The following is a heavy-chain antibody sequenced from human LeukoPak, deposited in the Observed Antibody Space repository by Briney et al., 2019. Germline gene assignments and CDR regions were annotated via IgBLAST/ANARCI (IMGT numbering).Heavy chain of an antibody. CDR1: EYTFTCYY. D-gene: IGHD3-22*01. CDR3: ARAATQGNYYDSSCLDY. V-gene: IGHV1-2*02. CDR2: INPNSGGT. J-gene: IGHJ4*02. Sequence: ASVKVSCKASEYTFTCYYMHWVRQAPGQGLEWMGWINPNSGGTNYAQKFQGRVTMTRDTSISTAYMELSRLRSDDTAVYYCARAATQGNYYDSSCLDYWGQGTLVTVSS.